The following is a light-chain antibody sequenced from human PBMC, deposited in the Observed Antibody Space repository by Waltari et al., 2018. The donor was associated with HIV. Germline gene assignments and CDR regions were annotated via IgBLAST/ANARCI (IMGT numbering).Light chain of an antibody. J-gene: IGLJ3*02. CDR1: GSNIGINT. CDR3: AAWDDSLTGWV. Sequence: QSVLTQPPSASGTPGQRVTISCSGSGSNIGINTANWYQQLPGTAPTLLIHTNNRRPSGVPDRFSGSKSCTSASLAISGLQSGDEADYYCAAWDDSLTGWVFGGGTKLTVL. V-gene: IGLV1-44*01. CDR2: TNN.